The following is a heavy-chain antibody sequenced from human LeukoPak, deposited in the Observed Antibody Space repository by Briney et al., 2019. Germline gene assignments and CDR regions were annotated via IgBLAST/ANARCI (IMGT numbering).Heavy chain of an antibody. CDR2: IYYSGST. J-gene: IGHJ4*02. D-gene: IGHD3-10*01. Sequence: NPSQTLSLTCTVTGGSISSGDYYWSWIRQPPGKGLEWIGYIYYSGSTYYNPSLKSRVTISLDTCKNQFSLKLSSVTAADTAVYYCASRTYYYGSETYYGGGFFDYWGQGTLVTVSS. V-gene: IGHV4-30-4*01. CDR1: GGSISSGDYY. CDR3: ASRTYYYGSETYYGGGFFDY.